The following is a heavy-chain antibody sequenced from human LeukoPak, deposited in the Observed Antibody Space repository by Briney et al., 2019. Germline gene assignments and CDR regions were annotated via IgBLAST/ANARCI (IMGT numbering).Heavy chain of an antibody. CDR3: ARTLYSSSWYSY. J-gene: IGHJ4*02. D-gene: IGHD6-13*01. Sequence: GASVKVSCKAYGYTFTAYYLHWVRQAPGQGLEWMGWISPNSGATKYAQKFQGRVTMTRDTSISTAYMELSRLRSDDTAVYYCARTLYSSSWYSYWGQGTLVTVSS. CDR1: GYTFTAYY. CDR2: ISPNSGAT. V-gene: IGHV1-2*02.